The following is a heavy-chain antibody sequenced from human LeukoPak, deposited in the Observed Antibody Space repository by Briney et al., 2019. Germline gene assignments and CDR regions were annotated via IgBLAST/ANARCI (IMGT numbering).Heavy chain of an antibody. CDR3: AKDLNWDTAMAIDY. CDR1: GFTFSSYA. J-gene: IGHJ4*02. D-gene: IGHD5-18*01. V-gene: IGHV3-23*01. Sequence: PGGSLRLSCAVSGFTFSSYAMSWVRQAPGKGLEWVSAISGSGGSTYYADSVKGRFTISRDNSKNTLYLQMNSLRAEDTAVYYCAKDLNWDTAMAIDYWGQGTLVTVSS. CDR2: ISGSGGST.